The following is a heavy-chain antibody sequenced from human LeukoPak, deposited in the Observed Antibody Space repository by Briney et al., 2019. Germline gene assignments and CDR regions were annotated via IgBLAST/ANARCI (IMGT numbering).Heavy chain of an antibody. V-gene: IGHV3-11*04. CDR1: GFTFSDYY. CDR3: ARDSALRYFDWLSHDAFDI. Sequence: GGSLRLPCAASGFTFSDYYMSWIRQAPGKGLEWVSYISSSGSTIYYADSVKGRFTISRDNAKNSLYLQMNSLRAEDTAVYYCARDSALRYFDWLSHDAFDIWGQGTMVTVSS. CDR2: ISSSGSTI. D-gene: IGHD3-9*01. J-gene: IGHJ3*02.